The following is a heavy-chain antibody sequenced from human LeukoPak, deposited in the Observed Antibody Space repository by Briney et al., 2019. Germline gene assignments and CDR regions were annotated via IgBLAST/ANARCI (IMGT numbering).Heavy chain of an antibody. D-gene: IGHD5-24*01. V-gene: IGHV3-23*01. CDR2: ISGSGGST. CDR3: AKDHRRWLQLRHDY. Sequence: PGGSLRLSCAASGFTFSSYAMSWVRQAPGKGLEWVSAISGSGGSTYYADSVKGRFTISRDNSKNTLYLQMNSLKAEDTAVYYCAKDHRRWLQLRHDYWGQGTLVTVSS. CDR1: GFTFSSYA. J-gene: IGHJ4*02.